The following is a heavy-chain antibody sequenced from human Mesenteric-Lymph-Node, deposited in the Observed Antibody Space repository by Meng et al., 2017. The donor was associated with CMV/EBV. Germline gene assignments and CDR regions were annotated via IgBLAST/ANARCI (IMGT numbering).Heavy chain of an antibody. CDR1: SVSSGSYC. CDR2: IYYSGTT. Sequence: SVSSGSYCWSWIRQPPGKGLEWIGYIYYSGTTNYSPSLKSRATISLDTSKNQFSLRLTSVTAADTAVYYCARADGYDILTGYYPLDYWGQGTLVTVSS. D-gene: IGHD3-9*01. CDR3: ARADGYDILTGYYPLDY. V-gene: IGHV4-61*01. J-gene: IGHJ4*02.